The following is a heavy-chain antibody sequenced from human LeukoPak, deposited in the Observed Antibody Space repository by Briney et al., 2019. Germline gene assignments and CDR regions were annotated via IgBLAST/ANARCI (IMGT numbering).Heavy chain of an antibody. V-gene: IGHV4-34*01. CDR2: INHSGST. J-gene: IGHJ6*03. Sequence: SGTLSLTCAVYGGSFSGYYWSWIRQPPGKGLEWIGEINHSGSTNYNPSLKSRVTISVDTSKNQFSLKLSSVTAADTAVYYCARGCSGGSCYGLRVYYYYYYYMDVWGKGTTVTVSS. D-gene: IGHD2-15*01. CDR1: GGSFSGYY. CDR3: ARGCSGGSCYGLRVYYYYYYYMDV.